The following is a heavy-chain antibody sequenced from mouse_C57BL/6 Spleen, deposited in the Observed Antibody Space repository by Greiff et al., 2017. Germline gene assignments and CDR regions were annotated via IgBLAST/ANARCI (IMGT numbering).Heavy chain of an antibody. CDR2: IYPGDGDT. J-gene: IGHJ3*01. Sequence: VQLQESGPELVKPGASVTISCKASGYAFSSSWMNWVKQRPGKGLEWIGRIYPGDGDTNYNGKFKGKATLTADKSSSTAYMQLRSLTSEDSAVYFCARSLDSSGPFAYWGQGTLVTVSA. V-gene: IGHV1-82*01. CDR3: ARSLDSSGPFAY. D-gene: IGHD3-2*02. CDR1: GYAFSSSW.